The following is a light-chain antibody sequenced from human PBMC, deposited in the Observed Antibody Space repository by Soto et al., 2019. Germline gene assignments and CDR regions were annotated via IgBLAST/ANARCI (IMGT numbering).Light chain of an antibody. CDR2: DAS. CDR3: QQYNSFWT. J-gene: IGKJ1*01. V-gene: IGKV1-5*01. CDR1: QSIGSL. Sequence: DIQMTQSPATLSASVGDRVTITCRASQSIGSLLAWYQHKPGKAPKLLIYDASNLEGGVPSRFSGSGSGTEFTLTISSLQPDDFATYYCQQYNSFWTFGQGTKVDIK.